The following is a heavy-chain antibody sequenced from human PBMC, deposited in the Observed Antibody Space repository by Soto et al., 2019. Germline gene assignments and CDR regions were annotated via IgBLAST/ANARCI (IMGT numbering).Heavy chain of an antibody. CDR2: ISSLSGTI. CDR3: ARDASNYYGMDV. D-gene: IGHD6-6*01. J-gene: IGHJ6*02. V-gene: IGHV3-48*01. CDR1: GFTFSSYG. Sequence: GGSLRLSCAASGFTFSSYGMNWVRQAPGKGLEWLSYISSLSGTIYSADSVKGRFTISRDNAENSLYLQMNSLRAEDTAVYFCARDASNYYGMDVWGQGTTVTVSS.